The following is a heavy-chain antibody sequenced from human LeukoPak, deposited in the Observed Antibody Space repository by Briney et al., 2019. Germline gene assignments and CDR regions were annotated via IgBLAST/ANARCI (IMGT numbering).Heavy chain of an antibody. CDR1: GFTFSSYS. CDR2: ISSSSSYI. Sequence: PGGSLRLSCAASGFTFSSYSMNWVRQAPGKGLEWVSSISSSSSYIYYADSVKGRFTISRDNAKNSLYLQMNSLRAEDTAVYYCARQPRRYSYGPRPYYYYMDVWGKGTTVTISS. V-gene: IGHV3-21*01. CDR3: ARQPRRYSYGPRPYYYYMDV. J-gene: IGHJ6*03. D-gene: IGHD5-18*01.